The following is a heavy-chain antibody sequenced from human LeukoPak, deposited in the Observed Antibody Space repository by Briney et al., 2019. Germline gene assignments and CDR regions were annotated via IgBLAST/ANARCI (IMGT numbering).Heavy chain of an antibody. D-gene: IGHD2-2*03. J-gene: IGHJ4*02. V-gene: IGHV4-4*07. CDR2: IYTSGST. CDR1: GGSISSYY. Sequence: SETLSLTCTVSGGSISSYYWSWIRQPAGKGLEWIGRIYTSGSTNYNPSLKSRVTMSVDTSKNQFSLKLSSVTAADTAVYYCARGGYCSSTSCYPVFDYWGQGTLVTVSS. CDR3: ARGGYCSSTSCYPVFDY.